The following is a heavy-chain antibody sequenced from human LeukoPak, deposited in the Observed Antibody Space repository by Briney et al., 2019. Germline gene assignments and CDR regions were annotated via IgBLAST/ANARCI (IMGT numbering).Heavy chain of an antibody. CDR1: GYTFTGYH. D-gene: IGHD1-26*01. V-gene: IGHV1-2*06. CDR3: ARDVGATTLYNWFDP. CDR2: INPNSGDT. J-gene: IGHJ5*02. Sequence: GASVKVSCKASGYTFTGYHMHWVRQAPGQGLEWMGRINPNSGDTNYAQKFQGRVTMTRDTSISTAYMELSRLRSDDTAVYYCARDVGATTLYNWFDPWGQGTLVTVSS.